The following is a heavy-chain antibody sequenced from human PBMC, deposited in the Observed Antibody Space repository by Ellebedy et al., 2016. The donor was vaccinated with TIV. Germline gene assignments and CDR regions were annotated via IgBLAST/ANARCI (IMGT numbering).Heavy chain of an antibody. CDR1: GFNFRSYW. CDR3: ARRASYGDYAVQVNPWFDP. J-gene: IGHJ5*02. CDR2: IRQEGDEI. V-gene: IGHV3-7*01. D-gene: IGHD4-17*01. Sequence: PGGSLRLSCAASGFNFRSYWMTWVRQAPGKGLEWVAKIRQEGDEIYYVESVKGRFTISRDNAKNSLFLQMNSLRVEDTDVYYCARRASYGDYAVQVNPWFDPWGQGTLVTFS.